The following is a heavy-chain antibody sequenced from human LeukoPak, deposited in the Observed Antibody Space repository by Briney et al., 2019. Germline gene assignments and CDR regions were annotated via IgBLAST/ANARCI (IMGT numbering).Heavy chain of an antibody. D-gene: IGHD1-7*01. Sequence: GGSLRLSCAASGFTFTNAWMSWVRQAPGKGLEWVGRIKSKTDGGTTDYAAPVKGRFTISRDDLKNTLFLQMNSLRTEDTAVYYCTTDTITGTTYFDYWGQGTLVTVSS. V-gene: IGHV3-15*01. CDR3: TTDTITGTTYFDY. CDR2: IKSKTDGGTT. J-gene: IGHJ4*02. CDR1: GFTFTNAW.